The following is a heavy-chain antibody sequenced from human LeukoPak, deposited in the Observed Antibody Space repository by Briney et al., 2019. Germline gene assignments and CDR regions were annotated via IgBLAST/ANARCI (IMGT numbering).Heavy chain of an antibody. CDR3: ARADCSASTCYLRRSWFDP. CDR2: ISPKSDFI. CDR1: GFSINSYD. V-gene: IGHV3-21*01. Sequence: GGSLRLSCTASGFSINSYDMNWVRQAPGKGLEWVSSISPKSDFIYYSDSLRGRFTISRDNADNSLYLQMNSLRAEDTAVYYCARADCSASTCYLRRSWFDPWGQGTLVTVSS. J-gene: IGHJ5*02. D-gene: IGHD3-9*01.